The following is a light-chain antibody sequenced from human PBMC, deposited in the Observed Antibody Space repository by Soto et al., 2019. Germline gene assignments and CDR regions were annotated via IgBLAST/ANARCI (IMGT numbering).Light chain of an antibody. CDR3: SSYAGSNNFI. V-gene: IGLV2-8*01. CDR1: SSDVGGYKY. CDR2: EVN. Sequence: QSVLTQSPSASGSPGQSVTISCTGTSSDVGGYKYVSWYQQHPGEAPKLMIYEVNKRPSGVPDRFSGSKSGNTASLTVSGLQAEDEADYYCSSYAGSNNFIFGTGTKVTVL. J-gene: IGLJ1*01.